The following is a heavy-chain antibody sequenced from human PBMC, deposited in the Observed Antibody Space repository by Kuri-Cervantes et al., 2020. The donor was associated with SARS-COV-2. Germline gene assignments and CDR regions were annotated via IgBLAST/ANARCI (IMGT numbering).Heavy chain of an antibody. CDR2: INSDGSST. D-gene: IGHD3-10*01. J-gene: IGHJ4*02. CDR1: GFTFSSYW. V-gene: IGHV3-74*01. Sequence: GGSLRLSCAASGFTFSSYWMRWVRQAPGKGLVWVSHINSDGSSTSYADSVKGRFTISRDNAKNTLYLQMNSLRAEDTAVYYCARDLVGIGELSWGFDYWGQGTLVTVSS. CDR3: ARDLVGIGELSWGFDY.